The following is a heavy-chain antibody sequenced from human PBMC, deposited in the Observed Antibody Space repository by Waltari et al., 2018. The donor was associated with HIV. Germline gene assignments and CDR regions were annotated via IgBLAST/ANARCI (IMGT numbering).Heavy chain of an antibody. J-gene: IGHJ4*02. Sequence: VQLVQSGAEVKRPGASVTVSCKTSGSTFTAYYMHWGRQAPGQGPEWMGWFDPNTAKANYAEKFRGRISMTRDTSITTIYMDLSSLTSDDTAIYYCATWGGYSSGMYFDFWGQGTLVTVSS. V-gene: IGHV1-2*02. CDR2: FDPNTAKA. CDR1: GSTFTAYY. CDR3: ATWGGYSSGMYFDF. D-gene: IGHD3-10*01.